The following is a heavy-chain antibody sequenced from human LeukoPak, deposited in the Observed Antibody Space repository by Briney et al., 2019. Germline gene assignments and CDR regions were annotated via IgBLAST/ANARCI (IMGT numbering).Heavy chain of an antibody. CDR3: ARDLGYCTNGVCHARFDY. V-gene: IGHV3-53*05. Sequence: GGSLRLSCAASGFTVSSNYMSWVRQAPGKGLEWVSVIYSGGSTYYADSVKGRFTISRDNSKNTLYLQMNSLRAEDTAVYYCARDLGYCTNGVCHARFDYWGQGTLVAVSS. J-gene: IGHJ4*02. CDR2: IYSGGST. D-gene: IGHD2-8*01. CDR1: GFTVSSNY.